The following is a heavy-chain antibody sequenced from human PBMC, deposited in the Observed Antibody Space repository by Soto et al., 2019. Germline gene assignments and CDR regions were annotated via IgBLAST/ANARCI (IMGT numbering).Heavy chain of an antibody. CDR2: IKPDRSEQ. D-gene: IGHD3-16*01. CDR3: ASLGRHG. J-gene: IGHJ6*02. V-gene: IGHV3-7*01. CDR1: EFSLSEDW. Sequence: EGPLRLSCEGSEFSLSEDWKDWVRQAPGKGPEWVANIKPDRSEQHYVDSGNGLFTISRDHARNALNRQMNSLRPEDTAVYYCASLGRHGWGQGTTVTVSS.